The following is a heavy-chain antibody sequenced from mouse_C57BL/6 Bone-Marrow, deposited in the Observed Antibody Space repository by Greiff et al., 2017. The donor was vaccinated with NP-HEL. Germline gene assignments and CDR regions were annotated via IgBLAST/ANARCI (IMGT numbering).Heavy chain of an antibody. CDR2: ISSGGSYT. V-gene: IGHV5-6*02. CDR1: GFTFSSYG. Sequence: DVKLQESGGDLVKPGGSLKLSCAASGFTFSSYGMSWVRQTPDKRLEWVATISSGGSYTYYPDSVKGRFTISRDNAKNTLYLQMSSLKSEDTAMYYCARHGVGWYFDVWGTGTTVTVSS. CDR3: ARHGVGWYFDV. D-gene: IGHD1-3*01. J-gene: IGHJ1*03.